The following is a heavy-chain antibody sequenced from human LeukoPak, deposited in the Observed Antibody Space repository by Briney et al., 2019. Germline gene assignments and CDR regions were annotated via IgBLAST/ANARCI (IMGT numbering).Heavy chain of an antibody. J-gene: IGHJ4*02. CDR2: IYYSGST. CDR3: ARGERGLLLFDY. Sequence: PSETLSLTCTVSGYSISSGYYWGWIRQPPGQGLEWIGYIYYSGSTNYNPSLKSRVTISVDTSKNQFSLKLSSVTAADTAVFYCARGERGLLLFDYWGQGTLVTVSS. D-gene: IGHD2-15*01. CDR1: GYSISSGYY. V-gene: IGHV4-61*01.